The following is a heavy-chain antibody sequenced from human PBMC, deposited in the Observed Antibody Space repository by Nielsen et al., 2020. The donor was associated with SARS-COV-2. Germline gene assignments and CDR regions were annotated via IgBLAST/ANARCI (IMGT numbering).Heavy chain of an antibody. CDR1: GFTVSSNY. CDR3: ARDPSVYSSSWKIIPYYFDY. CDR2: IYSCGST. Sequence: GESLKISCAASGFTVSSNYMSWVRQAPGKGLEWVSVIYSCGSTYYADSVKGRFTISRDNSKNTLYLQMNSLRAEDTAVYYCARDPSVYSSSWKIIPYYFDYWGQGTLVTVSS. V-gene: IGHV3-66*03. J-gene: IGHJ4*02. D-gene: IGHD6-13*01.